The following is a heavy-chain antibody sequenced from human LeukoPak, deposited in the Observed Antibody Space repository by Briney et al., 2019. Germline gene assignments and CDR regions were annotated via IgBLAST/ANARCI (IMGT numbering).Heavy chain of an antibody. CDR1: GFTFSIYA. D-gene: IGHD4-17*01. CDR2: VSGSGGST. V-gene: IGHV3-23*01. J-gene: IGHJ3*02. CDR3: ARVDDYGDQNAFDI. Sequence: PGGSLRLSCAASGFTFSIYAMSWVRQAPGKGLEWVSAVSGSGGSTYYADSVKGRFTISRDNSKNTLYLQMNSLRAEDTAVYYCARVDDYGDQNAFDIWGQGTVVTVSS.